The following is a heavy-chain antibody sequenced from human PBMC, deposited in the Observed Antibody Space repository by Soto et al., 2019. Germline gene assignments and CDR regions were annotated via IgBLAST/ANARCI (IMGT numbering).Heavy chain of an antibody. CDR3: ASTHCSSTSCYIGYGMDV. CDR2: IIPIFGTA. J-gene: IGHJ6*01. CDR1: GGTFSSYA. V-gene: IGHV1-69*01. Sequence: QVQLVQSGAEVKKPGSSVKVSCKASGGTFSSYAISWVRQAPGQGLEWMGGIIPIFGTANYAQKFQGRVTITADESTSTAYMALSSLRSEDTAVYYCASTHCSSTSCYIGYGMDVWGQGTTVTVSS. D-gene: IGHD2-2*02.